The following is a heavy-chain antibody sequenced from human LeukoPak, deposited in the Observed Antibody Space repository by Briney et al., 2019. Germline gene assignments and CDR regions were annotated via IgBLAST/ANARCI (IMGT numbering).Heavy chain of an antibody. V-gene: IGHV1-69*13. CDR1: GGTFSNYA. CDR3: ARGDYYGSGSYSFLGYFDY. D-gene: IGHD3-10*01. Sequence: ASVKVSFKASGGTFSNYAINWVRQAPGQGLEWMGGIIPIFGTANYAQKFQGRVTITADESTSTAYMELSSLRSEDTAVYYCARGDYYGSGSYSFLGYFDYWGQGTLVTVSS. J-gene: IGHJ4*02. CDR2: IIPIFGTA.